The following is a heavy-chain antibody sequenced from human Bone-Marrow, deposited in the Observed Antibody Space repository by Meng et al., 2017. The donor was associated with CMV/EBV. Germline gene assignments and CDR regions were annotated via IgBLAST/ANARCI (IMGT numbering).Heavy chain of an antibody. Sequence: GGSLRLSCAASEFISSIYAIHWVRQAPGKGLEWVAFISYDGSDKYFGDSVRGRFTISRDNSKNTVYLQMNSLRPEDTAVYYCARDLGGSRPLGAFDIWGQGTMVTVSS. J-gene: IGHJ3*02. V-gene: IGHV3-30*04. CDR1: EFISSIYA. D-gene: IGHD2-15*01. CDR3: ARDLGGSRPLGAFDI. CDR2: ISYDGSDK.